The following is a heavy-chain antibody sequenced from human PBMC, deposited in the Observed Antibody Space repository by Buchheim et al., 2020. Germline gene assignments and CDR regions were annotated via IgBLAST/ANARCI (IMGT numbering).Heavy chain of an antibody. CDR2: INHSGST. CDR1: GGSFSGYY. D-gene: IGHD5-18*01. CDR3: ARARDTVKYYFDY. V-gene: IGHV4-34*01. Sequence: QVQLQQWGAGLLKPSETLSLTCAAYGGSFSGYYWSWIRQPPGKGLEWIGEINHSGSTNYNPSLKSRVTISVDTSKYQFSLKLSSVTAADTAVYYCARARDTVKYYFDYWGQGTL. J-gene: IGHJ4*02.